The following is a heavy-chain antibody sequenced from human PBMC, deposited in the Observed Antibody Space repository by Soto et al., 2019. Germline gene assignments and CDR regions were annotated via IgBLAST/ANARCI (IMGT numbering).Heavy chain of an antibody. V-gene: IGHV4-30-4*01. Sequence: SEKLSLTCSVSGGSISSADHYWTWIRQPPGKGLEWMGYIYHSGNTHYNPSLKSRITISIDTSTNRFSLNLTSVTAADTAVYFCARLRLETETRYIDLWGQGALVTVFS. CDR3: ARLRLETETRYIDL. CDR1: GGSISSADHY. D-gene: IGHD3-16*01. J-gene: IGHJ5*02. CDR2: IYHSGNT.